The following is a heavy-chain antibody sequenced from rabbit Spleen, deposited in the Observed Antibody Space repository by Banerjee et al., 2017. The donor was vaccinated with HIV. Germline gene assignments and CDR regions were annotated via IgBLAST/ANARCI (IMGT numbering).Heavy chain of an antibody. CDR1: GFSFSSNYY. CDR2: IYTWRGSGTT. D-gene: IGHD4-2*01. J-gene: IGHJ4*01. V-gene: IGHV1S45*01. Sequence: QEQLEESGGDLVKPEGSLTLTCTASGFSFSSNYYMCWVRQAPGKGLEWIACIYTWRGSGTTYCASWAKGRFTISKTSSTTVTLQMTSLTAADTAAYFCARHPNYVGSGGGRYGLNLWGPGTPLTVS. CDR3: ARHPNYVGSGGGRYGLNL.